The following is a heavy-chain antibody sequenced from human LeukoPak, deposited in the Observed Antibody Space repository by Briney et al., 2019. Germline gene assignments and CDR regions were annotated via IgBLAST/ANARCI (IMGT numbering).Heavy chain of an antibody. V-gene: IGHV1-24*01. CDR1: GYTLTELS. Sequence: GASVKVSCKVSGYTLTELSMHWVRQAPGKGLEWMGGFDPEDGETIYAQRFQGRVTMTEDTSTDTTYMELSSLRSEDTAVYYCATGYSGTYYPYYWGQGTLVTVSS. CDR3: ATGYSGTYYPYY. J-gene: IGHJ4*02. D-gene: IGHD1-26*01. CDR2: FDPEDGET.